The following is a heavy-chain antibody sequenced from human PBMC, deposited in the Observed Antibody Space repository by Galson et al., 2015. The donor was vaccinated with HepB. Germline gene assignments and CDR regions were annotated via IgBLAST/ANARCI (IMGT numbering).Heavy chain of an antibody. CDR1: DFTFTSYD. J-gene: IGHJ1*01. V-gene: IGHV1-18*04. CDR2: ISAYNGNT. CDR3: ALRYYDVLTGYTDYFEH. Sequence: SVKVSCKASDFTFTSYDLSWVRQAPEQGLEWMGWISAYNGNTNYAQKLQGRVTMTTDTSTNTAYMELSSLRSEDTAVYYCALRYYDVLTGYTDYFEHWGQGTLVTVSS. D-gene: IGHD3-9*01.